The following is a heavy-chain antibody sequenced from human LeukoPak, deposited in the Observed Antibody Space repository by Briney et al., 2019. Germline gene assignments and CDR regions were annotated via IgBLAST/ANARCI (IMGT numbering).Heavy chain of an antibody. D-gene: IGHD4-11*01. V-gene: IGHV3-30-3*01. CDR1: GFTFSSYA. Sequence: GGSLRLSCAASGFTFSSYAMHWVRQAPGKGLEWVAVISYDGSNKYYADSVKGRFTISRDNSKNTLYLQMNSLRAEDTAVYYCARRMGQYSLALGYWGQGTLVTVSS. J-gene: IGHJ4*02. CDR3: ARRMGQYSLALGY. CDR2: ISYDGSNK.